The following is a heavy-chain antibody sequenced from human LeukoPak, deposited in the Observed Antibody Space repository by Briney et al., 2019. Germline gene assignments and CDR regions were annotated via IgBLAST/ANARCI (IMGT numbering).Heavy chain of an antibody. J-gene: IGHJ4*02. Sequence: SETLSLTCTVSGDSINGYYWSWIRQPPGEGLEWIGYIYNSGNTNYNPSLESRVTISIDTSKNQFSLKLSSVTAADTAVYYCARVSYSSGWYDDYFDYWGQGTLVTVSS. D-gene: IGHD6-19*01. CDR2: IYNSGNT. CDR1: GDSINGYY. V-gene: IGHV4-59*01. CDR3: ARVSYSSGWYDDYFDY.